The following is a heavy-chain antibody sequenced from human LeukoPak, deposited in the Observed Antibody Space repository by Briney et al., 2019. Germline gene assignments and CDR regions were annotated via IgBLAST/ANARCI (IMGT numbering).Heavy chain of an antibody. Sequence: GGSLRLSCAASGFTLSTYAMSWVRQTPGKGLEWVAATSSSDAGTYHADSVRGRFTISRDNSKNTLYLQMNSLRAEDAAVYFCARTVGYCTGDCYPYYFDFWGQGTLVTVSS. CDR3: ARTVGYCTGDCYPYYFDF. D-gene: IGHD2-21*02. CDR1: GFTLSTYA. V-gene: IGHV3-23*01. J-gene: IGHJ4*02. CDR2: TSSSDAGT.